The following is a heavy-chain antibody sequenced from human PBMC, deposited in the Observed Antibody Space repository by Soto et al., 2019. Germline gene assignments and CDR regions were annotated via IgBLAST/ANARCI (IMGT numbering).Heavy chain of an antibody. V-gene: IGHV4-30-2*01. J-gene: IGHJ4*02. CDR3: ARERGGYGLFDS. CDR1: GGSISNAAYS. CDR2: IYPSGMP. Sequence: SETLSLTCTVSGGSISNAAYSWSWIRQPPGKGLEWIGYIYPSGMPFYNPSLRSRVTISIDRSNDQFSLNLKSVTAADTAVYYCARERGGYGLFDSWGQGTLVTVS. D-gene: IGHD5-18*01.